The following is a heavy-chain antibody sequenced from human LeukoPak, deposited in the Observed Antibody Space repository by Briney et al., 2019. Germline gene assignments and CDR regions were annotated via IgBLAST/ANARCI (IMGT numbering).Heavy chain of an antibody. CDR2: IKDGGIT. V-gene: IGHV4-34*01. D-gene: IGHD3-16*01. CDR3: LGGFSGGVGDH. J-gene: IGHJ4*02. Sequence: PSETLSLTCTVYSGSFSGYYWSWIRLPPGKGLEWIGEIKDGGITNYNPSLRSRVTISKDTSNNQLSLKLHSATAADTAADYCLGGFSGGVGDHWGQGSLVTVSS. CDR1: SGSFSGYY.